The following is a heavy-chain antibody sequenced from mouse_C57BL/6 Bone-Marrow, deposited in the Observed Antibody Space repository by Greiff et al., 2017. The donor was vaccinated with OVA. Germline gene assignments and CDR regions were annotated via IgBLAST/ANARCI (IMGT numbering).Heavy chain of an antibody. CDR2: ISGGGGNT. V-gene: IGHV5-9*01. Sequence: EVQLQQSGGGLVKPGGSLKLSCAASGFTFSSYTMSWVRQTPEKRLEWVATISGGGGNTYYPDSVKGRFTISRDNAKNTLYLQMSSLRSEDTALYYCARPAGSSYWFAYWGQGTLVTVSA. CDR3: ARPAGSSYWFAY. J-gene: IGHJ3*01. D-gene: IGHD1-1*01. CDR1: GFTFSSYT.